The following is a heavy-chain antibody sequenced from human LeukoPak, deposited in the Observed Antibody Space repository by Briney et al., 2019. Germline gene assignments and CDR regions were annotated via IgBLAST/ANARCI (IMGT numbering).Heavy chain of an antibody. CDR3: ARVSGVITGPPM. V-gene: IGHV4-39*01. J-gene: IGHJ4*02. CDR2: IYYSGST. CDR1: GGSISSSSYY. Sequence: SETLSLTCTVSGGSISSSSYYWGWIRQPPGKGLEWIGSIYYSGSTYYNPSLKSRVTISVDTSKNQFSLKLSSVTAADTAVYYCARVSGVITGPPMWGQGTLVTVSS. D-gene: IGHD3-22*01.